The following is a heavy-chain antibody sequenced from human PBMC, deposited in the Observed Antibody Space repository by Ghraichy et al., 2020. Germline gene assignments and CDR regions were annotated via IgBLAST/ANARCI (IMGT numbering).Heavy chain of an antibody. J-gene: IGHJ4*02. D-gene: IGHD3-22*01. CDR1: GDSINNSNYY. CDR2: IYYTGST. Sequence: SETLSLTCTVSGDSINNSNYYWGWIRQPPGKGLEWIGNIYYTGSTYYNPSLKSRVAISVDTSKNQFSLKLRSVTAADTAVYYCAREFFGYYYGGGYWGQGSLVTVSS. CDR3: AREFFGYYYGGGY. V-gene: IGHV4-39*02.